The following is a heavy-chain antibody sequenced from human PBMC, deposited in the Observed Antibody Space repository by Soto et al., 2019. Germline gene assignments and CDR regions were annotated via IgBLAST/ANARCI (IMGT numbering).Heavy chain of an antibody. CDR1: GGTSSSYT. D-gene: IGHD6-13*01. CDR2: IIPILGIA. J-gene: IGHJ4*02. Sequence: QVQLVQSGAEVKKPGSSVKVSCKASGGTSSSYTISWVRQAPGQGLEWMGRIIPILGIANYAQKFQGRVTITANKTTSTAYMELSSLRSEDTAVYYCARANGSSSSYNFDYWGQGTLVTVSS. V-gene: IGHV1-69*02. CDR3: ARANGSSSSYNFDY.